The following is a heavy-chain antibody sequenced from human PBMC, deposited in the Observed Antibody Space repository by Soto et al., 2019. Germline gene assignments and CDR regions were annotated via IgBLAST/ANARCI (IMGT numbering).Heavy chain of an antibody. V-gene: IGHV1-58*02. CDR1: GYTFTSYD. CDR3: AAATTVTPTFDY. J-gene: IGHJ4*02. CDR2: IVVGSGNT. Sequence: SVKVSCKASGYTFTSYDINWVRQATGQGLEWIGWIVVGSGNTNYAQKFQERVTITRDMSTSTAYMELSSLRSEDTAVYYCAAATTVTPTFDYWGQGTLVTVSS. D-gene: IGHD4-4*01.